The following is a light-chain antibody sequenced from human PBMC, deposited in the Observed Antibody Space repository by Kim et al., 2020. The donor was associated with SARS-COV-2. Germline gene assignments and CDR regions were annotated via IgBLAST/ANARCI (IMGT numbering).Light chain of an antibody. CDR2: GAS. Sequence: PGERAPLSCRARQSVSGNLAWDQQKPGQAPRLLIYGASTRATGIPARFSGSGSGTEFTLTISSLQSEDFAVYYCQQYNNWPPGKTFGQGTKVDIK. CDR1: QSVSGN. V-gene: IGKV3-15*01. CDR3: QQYNNWPPGKT. J-gene: IGKJ1*01.